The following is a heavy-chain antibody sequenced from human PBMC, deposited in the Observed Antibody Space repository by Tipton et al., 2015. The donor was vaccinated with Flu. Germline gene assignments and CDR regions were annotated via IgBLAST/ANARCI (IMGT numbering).Heavy chain of an antibody. J-gene: IGHJ4*02. V-gene: IGHV4-38-2*01. D-gene: IGHD1-7*01. CDR2: IHRSGNT. CDR1: GDSIGNGYY. CDR3: VHAPNYYYFDQ. Sequence: TLSLTCSVSGDSIGNGYYWGWIRQSPGKGLEWIGNIHRSGNTYHNPSLKSRVTASVDTSKKTLSLTLDSLTAADTAVYYCVHAPNYYYFDQWGPGSLVTVSS.